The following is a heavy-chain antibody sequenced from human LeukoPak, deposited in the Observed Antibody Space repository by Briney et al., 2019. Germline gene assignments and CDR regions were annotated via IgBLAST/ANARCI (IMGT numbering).Heavy chain of an antibody. J-gene: IGHJ1*01. CDR3: ARRGRNVMYSCRWPQPAEYFQH. V-gene: IGHV4-34*01. CDR2: INHSGST. D-gene: IGHD5-24*01. Sequence: PSETLSLTCAVYGGSFSGYYWSWIRQPPGKGLEWIGEINHSGSTNYNPSLKSRVTISVDTSKNQFSLKLSSVTAADTAVYYCARRGRNVMYSCRWPQPAEYFQHWGQGTLVTVSS. CDR1: GGSFSGYY.